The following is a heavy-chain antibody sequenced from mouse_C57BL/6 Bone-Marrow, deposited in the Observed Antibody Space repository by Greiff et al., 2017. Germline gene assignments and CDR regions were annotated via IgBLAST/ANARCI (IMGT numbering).Heavy chain of an antibody. CDR1: GYTFTSYW. V-gene: IGHV1-53*01. D-gene: IGHD2-13*01. CDR2: INPSHGGT. Sequence: VQLQQPGTELVKPGASVKLSCKASGYTFTSYWMHWVKQRPGQGLEWIGNINPSHGGTNYNEKFKRKGTLTVDKYSSTAYMLLSSLTSEDTAVYYCARSRGFYSDYEGFADWGQGALVTVSA. CDR3: ARSRGFYSDYEGFAD. J-gene: IGHJ3*01.